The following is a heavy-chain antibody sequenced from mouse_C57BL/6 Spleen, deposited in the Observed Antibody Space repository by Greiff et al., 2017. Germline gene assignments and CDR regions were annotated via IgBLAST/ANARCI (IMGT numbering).Heavy chain of an antibody. CDR2: IDPSDSYT. Sequence: QVQLQQPGAELVRPGTSVKLSCKASGYTFTSYWMHWVKQRPRQGLEWIGVIDPSDSYTNYNQKFKGKATLTVDTSSSTAYMQLSSLTSEDSAVYYCARHSNYEGYYFDYWGQGTTLTVSS. D-gene: IGHD2-5*01. V-gene: IGHV1-59*01. J-gene: IGHJ2*01. CDR3: ARHSNYEGYYFDY. CDR1: GYTFTSYW.